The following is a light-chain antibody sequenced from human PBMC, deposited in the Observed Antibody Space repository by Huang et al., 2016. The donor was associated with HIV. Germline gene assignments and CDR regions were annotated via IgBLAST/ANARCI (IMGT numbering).Light chain of an antibody. CDR2: KTS. Sequence: DIQMTQSPSTLSASVGDRVTITCRASQRISSSLAWYQQKPGKAPKLLIYKTSTLHIGVPSRFSGRGSGTEFTLTISILQLDDFATYYRQQYNSFPGTFGQGTKVEIK. CDR1: QRISSS. J-gene: IGKJ1*01. CDR3: QQYNSFPGT. V-gene: IGKV1-5*03.